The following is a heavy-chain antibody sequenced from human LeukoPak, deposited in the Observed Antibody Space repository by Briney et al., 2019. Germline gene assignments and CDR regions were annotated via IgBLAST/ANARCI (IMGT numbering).Heavy chain of an antibody. V-gene: IGHV1-69*06. CDR2: IIPIIGTT. CDR3: ARVKVGPTIQPFDY. CDR1: GGTFSSSA. Sequence: GSSVKVSCKASGGTFSSSAISWVRQAPGQGLEWMGGIIPIIGTTNYAQKFQTRVTITADTSTSTAHMELSSLRSEATAVYYCARVKVGPTIQPFDYWGQGTVVSVSS. D-gene: IGHD1-26*01. J-gene: IGHJ4*02.